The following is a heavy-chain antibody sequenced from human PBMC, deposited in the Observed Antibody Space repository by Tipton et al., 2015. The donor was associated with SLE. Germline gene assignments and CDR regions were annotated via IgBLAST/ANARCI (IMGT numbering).Heavy chain of an antibody. CDR3: ANRLGDRGPIDY. J-gene: IGHJ4*02. D-gene: IGHD3-16*01. CDR1: GFTFSGFW. V-gene: IGHV3-74*01. Sequence: GSLRLSCAASGFTFSGFWMHWVRQAPGKGLAWVARIDGDGGSTNYADSVKGRVTISRDNSKNTLYLQMNSLRAEDTAVYYCANRLGDRGPIDYWGQGTLVTVSS. CDR2: IDGDGGST.